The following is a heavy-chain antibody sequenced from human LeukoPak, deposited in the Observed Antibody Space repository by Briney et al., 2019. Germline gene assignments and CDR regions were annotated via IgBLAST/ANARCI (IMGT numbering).Heavy chain of an antibody. J-gene: IGHJ4*02. D-gene: IGHD4-17*01. CDR1: GFTFSSYA. Sequence: PGGSLRLSCAASGFTFSSYAMSWVRQAPGKGLKWVSATSGSGGSTYYADSVKGRFTISRDNSKNTLYLQMNSLRAEDTAVYYCAKVRTTAYYFDYWGQGTLVTVSS. CDR3: AKVRTTAYYFDY. CDR2: TSGSGGST. V-gene: IGHV3-23*01.